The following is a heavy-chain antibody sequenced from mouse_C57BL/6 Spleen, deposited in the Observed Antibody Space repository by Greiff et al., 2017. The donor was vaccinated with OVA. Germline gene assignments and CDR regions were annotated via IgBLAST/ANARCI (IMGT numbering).Heavy chain of an antibody. CDR2: IYPGDGDT. Sequence: VKLMESGPELVKPGASVKISCKASGYAFSSSWMNWVKQRPEKGLEWIGRIYPGDGDTNYNGKFKGKATLTADKSSSTAYMQLSSLTSEDSAVYFCARDYGSYFDYWGQGTTLTVSS. V-gene: IGHV1-82*01. CDR1: GYAFSSSW. D-gene: IGHD1-1*01. CDR3: ARDYGSYFDY. J-gene: IGHJ2*01.